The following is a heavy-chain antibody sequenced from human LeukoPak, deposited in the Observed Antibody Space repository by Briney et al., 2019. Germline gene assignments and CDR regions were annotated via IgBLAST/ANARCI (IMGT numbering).Heavy chain of an antibody. Sequence: SETLSLTRTVSGGSISSGGYYWSWTRQHPGKGLEWIGYIYYSGSTYYNPSLKSRVTISVDTSKNQFSLKLSSVTAADTAVYYGASGGGGNFDYWGQGTLVTVSS. CDR3: ASGGGGNFDY. CDR2: IYYSGST. V-gene: IGHV4-31*03. J-gene: IGHJ4*02. D-gene: IGHD3-16*01. CDR1: GGSISSGGYY.